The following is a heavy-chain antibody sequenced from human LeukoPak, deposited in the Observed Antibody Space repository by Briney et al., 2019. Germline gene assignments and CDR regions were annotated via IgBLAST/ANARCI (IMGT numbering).Heavy chain of an antibody. Sequence: GGSLRLSCAASGFAFISYNMNWVRQAPGKGLEWVSAISGSGGSTYYADSVKGRFTISRDNSKNTLYLQMNSLRAEDTAVYYCAKGKATMVRGVIIGYYYMDVWGKGTTVTVSS. CDR2: ISGSGGST. J-gene: IGHJ6*03. CDR1: GFAFISYN. V-gene: IGHV3-23*01. D-gene: IGHD3-10*01. CDR3: AKGKATMVRGVIIGYYYMDV.